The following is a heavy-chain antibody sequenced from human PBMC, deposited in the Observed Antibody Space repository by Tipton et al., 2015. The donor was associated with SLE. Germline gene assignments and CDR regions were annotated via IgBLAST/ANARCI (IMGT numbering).Heavy chain of an antibody. CDR2: IYYTGNT. CDR3: ARQANFYYFDY. D-gene: IGHD1-1*01. J-gene: IGHJ4*02. V-gene: IGHV4-39*01. Sequence: TLSLTCSVSGDSITSSSYYWGWIRQPPGKGLEWIATIYYTGNTYYNPSLKSRLSTSVDTSKNQFSLILTSVTAADTAVYYCARQANFYYFDYWGQGTLVTVSS. CDR1: GDSITSSSYY.